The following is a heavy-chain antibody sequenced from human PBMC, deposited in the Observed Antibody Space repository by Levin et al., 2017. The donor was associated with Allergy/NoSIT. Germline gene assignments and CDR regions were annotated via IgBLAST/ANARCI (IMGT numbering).Heavy chain of an antibody. CDR2: VSGSGAAT. CDR1: GFTFSNHA. V-gene: IGHV3-23*01. D-gene: IGHD5-18*01. J-gene: IGHJ4*02. CDR3: AKDGGYSYGWSGTYYFDY. Sequence: LSLTCAASGFTFSNHAMTWVRQAPGKGPEWVSTVSGSGAATYYADSVKGRFTISRDTSRNMLYLQMNSLRADDTAVYYCAKDGGYSYGWSGTYYFDYWGQGTLVTVSS.